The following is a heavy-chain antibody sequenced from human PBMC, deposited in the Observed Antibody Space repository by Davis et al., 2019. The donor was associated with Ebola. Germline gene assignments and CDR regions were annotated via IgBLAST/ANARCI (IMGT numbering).Heavy chain of an antibody. V-gene: IGHV1-46*01. CDR2: INPSGGST. CDR3: AREGYGGNSDDY. D-gene: IGHD4-23*01. Sequence: ASVKVSCKASGGTFTSYGISWVRQAPGQGLEWMGIINPSGGSTSYAQKFQGRVTMTRDTSTSTVYMELSSLRSEDTAVYYCAREGYGGNSDDYWGQGTLVTVSS. J-gene: IGHJ4*02. CDR1: GGTFTSYG.